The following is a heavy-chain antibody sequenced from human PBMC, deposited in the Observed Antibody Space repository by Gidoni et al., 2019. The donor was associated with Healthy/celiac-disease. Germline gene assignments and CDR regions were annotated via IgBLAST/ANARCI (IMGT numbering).Heavy chain of an antibody. CDR1: GGSFSGYD. J-gene: IGHJ4*02. V-gene: IGHV4-34*01. CDR3: ARPVAPEYYFDY. D-gene: IGHD6-19*01. CDR2: INHSGST. Sequence: QVQLQQWGAGLLKPSETLSLTCAVYGGSFSGYDWRWIPQPPGKGLEWIGEINHSGSTNYNPSLKSRVTISVDTSKNQFSLKLSSVTAADTAVYYCARPVAPEYYFDYWGQGTLVTVSS.